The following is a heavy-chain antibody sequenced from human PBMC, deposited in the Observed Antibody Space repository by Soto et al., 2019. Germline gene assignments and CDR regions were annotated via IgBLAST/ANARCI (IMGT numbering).Heavy chain of an antibody. CDR2: ISAYNGNT. Sequence: GASVKVSCKASGYTFTSYGISWVRQAPGQGLEWMGWISAYNGNTNYAQKLQGRVTMTTDTSTSTAYMELRSLRSDDTAVYYCARDSVATGFGELFGWFDPWGQGTLVTVSS. D-gene: IGHD3-10*01. V-gene: IGHV1-18*01. J-gene: IGHJ5*02. CDR1: GYTFTSYG. CDR3: ARDSVATGFGELFGWFDP.